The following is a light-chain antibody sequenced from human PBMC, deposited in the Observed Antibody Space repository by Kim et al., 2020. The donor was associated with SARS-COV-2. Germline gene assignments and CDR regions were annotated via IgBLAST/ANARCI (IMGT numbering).Light chain of an antibody. J-gene: IGLJ2*01. Sequence: GKAVTISCTGTSSDVGGYDYVSWYQHHPGKAPKLIIYEVTKRPSRVPDRFSGSKSGNTASLTVSGLQAEDEADYYCSSYAGSNDLVFGGGTQLTVL. CDR3: SSYAGSNDLV. CDR1: SSDVGGYDY. CDR2: EVT. V-gene: IGLV2-8*01.